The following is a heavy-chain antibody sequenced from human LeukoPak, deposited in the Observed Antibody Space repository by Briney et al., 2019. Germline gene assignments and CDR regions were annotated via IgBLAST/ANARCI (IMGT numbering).Heavy chain of an antibody. J-gene: IGHJ4*02. V-gene: IGHV3-21*01. CDR3: ARVSSGITHND. D-gene: IGHD3-10*01. CDR2: ISSSSSYI. CDR1: GFTFSSYS. Sequence: GGSLRLSCAASGFTFSSYSVNWVRQAPGKGLEWVSSISSSSSYIYYADSVKGRFTISRDNAKNSLYLQMNSLRAEDTAVYYCARVSSGITHNDWGQGTLVTVSS.